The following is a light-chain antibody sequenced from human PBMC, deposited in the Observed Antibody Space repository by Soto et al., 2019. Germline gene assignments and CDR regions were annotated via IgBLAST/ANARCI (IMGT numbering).Light chain of an antibody. CDR2: GAS. CDR3: QQRSNWPLIT. V-gene: IGKV3-11*01. Sequence: EIVWTQSQGTLSLSPGERATFSCMASQSVSSNLAWYQQKPGQAPRLLIYGASTRATGIPARFSGSGSGTDFTLTISSLEPEDFAVYYCQQRSNWPLITFGQGTRLEI. CDR1: QSVSSN. J-gene: IGKJ5*01.